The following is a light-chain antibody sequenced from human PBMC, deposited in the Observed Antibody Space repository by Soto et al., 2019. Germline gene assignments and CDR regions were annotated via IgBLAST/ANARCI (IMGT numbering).Light chain of an antibody. J-gene: IGLJ1*01. CDR2: EVT. Sequence: QSVLTQPASVSGSPGQSITISCNGTSSDVGGHDYISWYQQYPGKAPRLTIFEVTNRPSGVSSRFSGSKSGNTASLTISGLQAEDEADYYCSSYTDSDTFYVFGSGTQLTVL. V-gene: IGLV2-14*01. CDR1: SSDVGGHDY. CDR3: SSYTDSDTFYV.